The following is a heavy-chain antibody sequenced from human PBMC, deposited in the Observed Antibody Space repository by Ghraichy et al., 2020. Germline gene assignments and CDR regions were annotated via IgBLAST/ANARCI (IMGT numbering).Heavy chain of an antibody. CDR3: ARMSWGGTEIDYSYYMDV. D-gene: IGHD3-16*01. CDR1: GGSITDNY. V-gene: IGHV4-59*08. Sequence: SQTLSLTCSVSGGSITDNYWTWIRQPPGKGLEWIAYLYYSGSSGYNPSLKSRATLSADTSTNQISLMLTSVTAADTALYYCARMSWGGTEIDYSYYMDVWGTGTTVTVSS. J-gene: IGHJ6*03. CDR2: LYYSGSS.